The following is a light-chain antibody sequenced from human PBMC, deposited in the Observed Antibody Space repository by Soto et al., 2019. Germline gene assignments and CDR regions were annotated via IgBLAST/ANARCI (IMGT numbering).Light chain of an antibody. CDR2: ATS. V-gene: IGKV1-39*01. CDR3: QQSYTTPYT. J-gene: IGKJ2*01. CDR1: QSISSY. Sequence: DIQMTQSPSSLSASVGDRVSITCRASQSISSYLNRYQQEPGKAPKVLIYATSSLQRGVPSRFSGSGSGTDFTLTISSLQPEDFATYFCQQSYTTPYTFGQGTKLEIK.